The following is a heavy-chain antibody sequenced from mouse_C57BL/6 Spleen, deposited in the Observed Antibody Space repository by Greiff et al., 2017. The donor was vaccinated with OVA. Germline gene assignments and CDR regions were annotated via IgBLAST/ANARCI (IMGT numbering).Heavy chain of an antibody. V-gene: IGHV1-7*01. Sequence: VQRVESGAELAKPGASVKLSCKASGYTFTSYWMHWVKQRPGQGLEWIGYINPSSGYTKYNQKFKDKATLTADKSSSTAYMQLSSLTYEDSAVYYCARDTTVVATPFAYWGQGTLVTVSA. CDR2: INPSSGYT. CDR1: GYTFTSYW. CDR3: ARDTTVVATPFAY. D-gene: IGHD1-1*01. J-gene: IGHJ3*01.